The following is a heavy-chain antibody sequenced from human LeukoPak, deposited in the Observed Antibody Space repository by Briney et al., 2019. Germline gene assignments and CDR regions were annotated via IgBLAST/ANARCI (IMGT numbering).Heavy chain of an antibody. CDR1: GGSISCSSYY. D-gene: IGHD3-10*01. CDR3: ARDLVSGPYYYGSGRAGRLFDY. Sequence: SETLSLTCTVSGGSISCSSYYWGWIRQPPGKGLEWIGSIYYSGSTYYNPSLKSRVTISVDTSKNQFSLKLSSVTAADTAVYYCARDLVSGPYYYGSGRAGRLFDYWGQGTLVTVSS. J-gene: IGHJ4*02. CDR2: IYYSGST. V-gene: IGHV4-39*07.